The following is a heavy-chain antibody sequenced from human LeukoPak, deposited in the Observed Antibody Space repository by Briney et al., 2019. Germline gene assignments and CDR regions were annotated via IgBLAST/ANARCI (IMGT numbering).Heavy chain of an antibody. J-gene: IGHJ5*02. Sequence: PSETLSLTCTVSVGSLSSSSYYWGWIRQPPGKGLESIGSIYYTGSTYYNPSLKSRVTIYVDPTKHQFSLYQAYVPAARTAVTYRAYRAADCGSGSCYHYWFDPWGQGTLVTVSS. CDR1: VGSLSSSSYY. V-gene: IGHV4-39*01. D-gene: IGHD2-15*01. CDR3: AYRAADCGSGSCYHYWFDP. CDR2: IYYTGST.